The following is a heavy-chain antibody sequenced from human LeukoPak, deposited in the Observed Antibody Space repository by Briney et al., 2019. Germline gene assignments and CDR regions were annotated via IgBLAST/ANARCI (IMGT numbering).Heavy chain of an antibody. CDR1: GYTFTSYY. V-gene: IGHV1-46*01. CDR2: INPSGGST. CDR3: ARDQYYDSSGKGLAFDI. D-gene: IGHD3-22*01. J-gene: IGHJ3*02. Sequence: ASVKVSCKASGYTFTSYYMHWVRQAPGQGLEWMGIINPSGGSTSYAQKFQGRVTMTRDASTSTVYVELSSLRSEDTAVYYCARDQYYDSSGKGLAFDIWGQGTMVTVSS.